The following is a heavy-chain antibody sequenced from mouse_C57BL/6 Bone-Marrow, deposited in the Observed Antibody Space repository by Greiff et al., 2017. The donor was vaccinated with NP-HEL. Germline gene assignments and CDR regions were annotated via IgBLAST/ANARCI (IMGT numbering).Heavy chain of an antibody. J-gene: IGHJ2*01. CDR3: ARGDDDYDDGLDY. D-gene: IGHD2-4*01. Sequence: EVQLQQSGPELVKPGASVKISCKASGYTFTDYYMNWVKQSHGKSLEWIGDINPNNGGTSYNQKFKGKATLTVDKSSSTAYMELRSLTSEDSAVYYCARGDDDYDDGLDYWGQGTTLTVSS. V-gene: IGHV1-26*01. CDR2: INPNNGGT. CDR1: GYTFTDYY.